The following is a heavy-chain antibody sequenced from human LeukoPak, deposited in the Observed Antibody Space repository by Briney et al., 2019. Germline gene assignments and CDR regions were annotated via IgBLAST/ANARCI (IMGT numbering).Heavy chain of an antibody. D-gene: IGHD3-10*01. CDR1: GYSFTSYW. CDR3: ARRLAPATDYDGSVSYLTKTYAFDY. Sequence: GESLMISCKGSGYSFTSYWIGWVRQTARKEVEGMGIIYRCDSDTRYNPSFQGQVTISADKSINTASLQWRSLKASDTAMYYCARRLAPATDYDGSVSYLTKTYAFDYWGQGTLVTVSS. V-gene: IGHV5-51*01. J-gene: IGHJ4*02. CDR2: IYRCDSDT.